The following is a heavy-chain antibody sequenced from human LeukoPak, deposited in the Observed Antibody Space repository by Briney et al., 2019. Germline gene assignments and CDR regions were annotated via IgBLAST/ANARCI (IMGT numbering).Heavy chain of an antibody. J-gene: IGHJ3*02. Sequence: PGGSLRLSCAASGFTVSDNYMTWARQAPGKGLEWVSSIYSAGATHYAESVKGRFTISRDNSKNTLYLQMNSLRAEDMAVYYCARIEWERLGRAFDIWGQGTMVTVSS. CDR2: IYSAGAT. D-gene: IGHD1-26*01. CDR1: GFTVSDNY. CDR3: ARIEWERLGRAFDI. V-gene: IGHV3-53*01.